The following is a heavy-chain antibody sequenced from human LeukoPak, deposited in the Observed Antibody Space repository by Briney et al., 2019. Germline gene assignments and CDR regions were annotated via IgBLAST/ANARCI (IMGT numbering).Heavy chain of an antibody. CDR1: GGSISSYY. CDR2: IYYSGST. D-gene: IGHD6-19*01. V-gene: IGHV4-59*08. Sequence: SETLSLTCTVSGGSISSYYWSWIRQPPGKGLEWIGYIYYSGSTNYNPSLKSRVTVSVDTSKNQFSLKLSSVTAADTAVYYCARRSSSYSSGWYENNWFDPWGQGTLVTVSS. J-gene: IGHJ5*02. CDR3: ARRSSSYSSGWYENNWFDP.